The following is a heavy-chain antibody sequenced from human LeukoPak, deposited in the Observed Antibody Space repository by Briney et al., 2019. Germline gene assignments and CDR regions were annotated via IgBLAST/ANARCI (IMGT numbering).Heavy chain of an antibody. V-gene: IGHV3-53*01. CDR2: IYSGGST. Sequence: PGGSLRLSCAASGFTVSSNYMSWVRQAPGKGLEWVSHIYSGGSTSYADSVKGRFTFSRDNSKNTLCVQMNSLGAEDTAVYNCARDRVNWNDVGGLFGYWGQGTLVTVSS. CDR1: GFTVSSNY. J-gene: IGHJ4*02. CDR3: ARDRVNWNDVGGLFGY. D-gene: IGHD1-1*01.